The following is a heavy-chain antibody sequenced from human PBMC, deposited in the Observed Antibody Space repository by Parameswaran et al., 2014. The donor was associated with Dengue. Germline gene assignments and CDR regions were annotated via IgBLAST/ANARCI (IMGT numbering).Heavy chain of an antibody. D-gene: IGHD6-19*01. J-gene: IGHJ4*02. CDR2: IWYDGSNK. V-gene: IGHV3-33*01. Sequence: VRQAPGKGLEWVAVIWYDGSNKYYADSVKGRFTISRDNSKNTLYLQMNSLRAEDTAVYYCARAYIAVAGTGFDYWGQGTLVTVSS. CDR3: ARAYIAVAGTGFDY.